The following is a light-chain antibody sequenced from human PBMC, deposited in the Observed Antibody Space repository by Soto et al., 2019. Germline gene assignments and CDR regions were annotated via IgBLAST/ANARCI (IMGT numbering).Light chain of an antibody. CDR3: QQYDSYSWT. J-gene: IGKJ1*01. V-gene: IGKV1-5*01. CDR2: DAS. Sequence: DIQMTQSPATLSGSVGDRVTITCRASETISSWLAWYQQKPGKAPKLLIFDASILKSGVPSRFSGSGSGIEFTLTISSLQPDDFATYYCQQYDSYSWTFGQGTKVDIK. CDR1: ETISSW.